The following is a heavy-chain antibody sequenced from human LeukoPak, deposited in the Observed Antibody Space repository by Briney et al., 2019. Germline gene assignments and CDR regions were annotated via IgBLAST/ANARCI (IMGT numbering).Heavy chain of an antibody. V-gene: IGHV3-48*03. CDR3: VRCGRGGSNSMPFLDY. J-gene: IGHJ4*02. D-gene: IGHD1-26*01. CDR1: GFTFSSYE. Sequence: GGSLRLSCVASGFTFSSYEMNWVRQAPGKGLEWPSYISGGGETMFYVDSVKGRFTISRDNADNSLSLQMNSLRAEDTAVYYCVRCGRGGSNSMPFLDYWGQGALVTVSS. CDR2: ISGGGETM.